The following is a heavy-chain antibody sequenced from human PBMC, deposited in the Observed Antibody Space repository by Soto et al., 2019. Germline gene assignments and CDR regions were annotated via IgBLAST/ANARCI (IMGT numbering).Heavy chain of an antibody. Sequence: GESLKISCVASGYTFTSDWIGWVRQMPGKGLEWMGIIYPGDSDTRYSPSFRGQVTISADKSITTAYLQWSSLKASDTAMYYCMRQLGVDADNWFHPWGQGTLVTVSS. CDR3: MRQLGVDADNWFHP. J-gene: IGHJ5*02. V-gene: IGHV5-51*01. CDR1: GYTFTSDW. D-gene: IGHD2-8*01. CDR2: IYPGDSDT.